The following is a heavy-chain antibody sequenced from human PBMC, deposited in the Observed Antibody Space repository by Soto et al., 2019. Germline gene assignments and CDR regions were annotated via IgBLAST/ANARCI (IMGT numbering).Heavy chain of an antibody. CDR3: ARWGGSCSGSSCYPYPDAFDI. CDR2: IIPILGIA. J-gene: IGHJ3*02. V-gene: IGHV1-69*02. D-gene: IGHD2-15*01. Sequence: QVQLVQSGAEVKKPGSSVKVSCKASGGTFSSYTISWVRQAPGQGLEWMGRIIPILGIANYAQKFQGRVTITADKSTSTAYMELSSLRSEDTAVYYCARWGGSCSGSSCYPYPDAFDIWGQGTMVTVSS. CDR1: GGTFSSYT.